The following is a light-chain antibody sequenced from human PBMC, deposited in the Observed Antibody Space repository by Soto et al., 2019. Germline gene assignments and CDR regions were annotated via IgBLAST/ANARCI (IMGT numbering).Light chain of an antibody. J-gene: IGKJ1*01. Sequence: DIQMTQSPSSLSASVGDRVTITCRASQDISNYLGWYQQKPGKAPKLLIYAASTLQSGVPSRFSGSGSGTDFSLTISSLQPEDVATYYCQKYTTAPWTFCQGTKVEIK. CDR2: AAS. V-gene: IGKV1-27*01. CDR3: QKYTTAPWT. CDR1: QDISNY.